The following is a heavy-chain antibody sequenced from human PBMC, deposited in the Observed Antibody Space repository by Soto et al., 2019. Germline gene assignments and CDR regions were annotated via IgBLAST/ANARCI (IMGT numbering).Heavy chain of an antibody. V-gene: IGHV3-23*01. D-gene: IGHD3-10*01. CDR1: GVTLTSYA. CDR2: ISKSGDST. CDR3: AKGSFGFDY. Sequence: SGGSLRLSCAASGVTLTSYAMTWVRQVPGEGLQWVSSISKSGDSTYYADSVKGRFTTSRDNSKNTLYLQMNSLRAEDTAIYYCAKGSFGFDYWGQGTLVTVSS. J-gene: IGHJ4*02.